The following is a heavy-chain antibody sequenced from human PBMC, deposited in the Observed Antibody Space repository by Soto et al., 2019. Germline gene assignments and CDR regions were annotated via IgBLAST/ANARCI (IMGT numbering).Heavy chain of an antibody. V-gene: IGHV3-30*03. CDR1: GFTFSSYG. J-gene: IGHJ4*02. CDR3: ARDLLRLQPY. Sequence: GGSLRLSCAASGFTFSSYGMHWVRQAPGKGLEWVAVISYDGSNKYYADSVKGRSTISRDNSKNTLYLQMNSLRAEDTAVYYCARDLLRLQPYWGQGTLVTVSS. CDR2: ISYDGSNK. D-gene: IGHD4-4*01.